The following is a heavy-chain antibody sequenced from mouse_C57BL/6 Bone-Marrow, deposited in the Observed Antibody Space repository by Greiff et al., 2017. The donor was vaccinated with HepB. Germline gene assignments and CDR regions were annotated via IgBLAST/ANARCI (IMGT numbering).Heavy chain of an antibody. CDR2: IWWDDDK. J-gene: IGHJ1*03. CDR3: ARRYYYGSSYGWYFDV. CDR1: GFSLSTFGMG. V-gene: IGHV8-8*01. Sequence: QVTLKECGPGILQPSQTLSLTCSFSGFSLSTFGMGVGWIRQPSGKGLEWLAHIWWDDDKYYNPALKSRLTISKDTSKNQVFLKIANVDTADTATYYCARRYYYGSSYGWYFDVWGTGTTVTVSS. D-gene: IGHD1-1*01.